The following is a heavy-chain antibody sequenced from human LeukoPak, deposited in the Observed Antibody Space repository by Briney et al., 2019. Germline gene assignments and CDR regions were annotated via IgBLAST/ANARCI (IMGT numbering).Heavy chain of an antibody. CDR2: IIPIFGTA. J-gene: IGHJ4*02. Sequence: SSVKVSCKASGGTFSSYAISWVRQAPGQGLECMGGIIPIFGTANYAQKFQGRVTITADESTSTAYMELSSLRSEDTAVYYCASQAEYCSSTSCPGGPFDYWGQGTLVTVSS. CDR3: ASQAEYCSSTSCPGGPFDY. CDR1: GGTFSSYA. V-gene: IGHV1-69*01. D-gene: IGHD2-2*01.